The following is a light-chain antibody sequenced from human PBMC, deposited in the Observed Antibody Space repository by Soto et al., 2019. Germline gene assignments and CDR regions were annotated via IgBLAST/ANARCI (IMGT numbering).Light chain of an antibody. CDR1: RDISKW. Sequence: DIQITQSPSSVSASVGDRGIITCRATRDISKWAAWYQQKPGRAPSLLIYAASNLQSGVPSRFSGSGSGTDFTLTISGLQPDDFATYYCQQSHTFPYTFGQGTKVDIK. J-gene: IGKJ2*01. CDR2: AAS. V-gene: IGKV1-12*01. CDR3: QQSHTFPYT.